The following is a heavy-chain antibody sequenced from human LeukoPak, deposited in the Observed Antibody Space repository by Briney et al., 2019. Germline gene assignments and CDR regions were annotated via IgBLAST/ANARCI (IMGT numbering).Heavy chain of an antibody. D-gene: IGHD2-15*01. V-gene: IGHV3-53*01. CDR2: IYSGGST. J-gene: IGHJ4*02. Sequence: VGSLRLSCAASGFTVSSNYMSWVRQAPGKGLEWVSVIYSGGSTYYADSVKGRFTISRDNSKNTLYLQMNSLRAEDTAVYYCASSLAHGRSGGSCYYFDYWGQGTLVTVSS. CDR3: ASSLAHGRSGGSCYYFDY. CDR1: GFTVSSNY.